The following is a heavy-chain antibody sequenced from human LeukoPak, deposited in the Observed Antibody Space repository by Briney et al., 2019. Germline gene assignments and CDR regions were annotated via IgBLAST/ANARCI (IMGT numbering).Heavy chain of an antibody. V-gene: IGHV3-21*01. CDR3: ARAGDPEY. CDR1: GFTFSSYS. CDR2: ISSSGTYI. D-gene: IGHD3-10*01. Sequence: GGSLRLSCAASGFTFSSYSMNWVRQAPGKGLEWVSSISSSGTYIDYADSVKGRITISRDNAKNSLFLQMHSLRAVDTAVYYCARAGDPEYWGQETLVTVPS. J-gene: IGHJ4*02.